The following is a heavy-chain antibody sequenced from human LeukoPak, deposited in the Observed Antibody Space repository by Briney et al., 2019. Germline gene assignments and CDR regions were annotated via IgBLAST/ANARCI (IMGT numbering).Heavy chain of an antibody. V-gene: IGHV3-33*01. J-gene: IGHJ5*02. CDR1: GFTFSSYG. CDR3: ACSSWYGWFNP. CDR2: IWYDGSNK. Sequence: GRSLRLSCAASGFTFSSYGMHWVRQAPGEGLEWVAVIWYDGSNKYYADSVKGRFTISRDNSKNTLYLQMNSLRAEDTAVYYCACSSWYGWFNPWGQGTLVTVSS. D-gene: IGHD6-13*01.